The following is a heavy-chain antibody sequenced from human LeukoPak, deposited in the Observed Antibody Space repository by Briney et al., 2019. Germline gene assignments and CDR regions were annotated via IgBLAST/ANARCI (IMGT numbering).Heavy chain of an antibody. J-gene: IGHJ4*02. Sequence: PGGSLRLSCAASGFTFSSYWMTWIRQAPGKGLEWVSSISSSSSYIYYADSVKGRFTISRDNAKNSLYLQMNSLRAEDTAVYYCARDYGDYGGLGYWGQGTLVTVSS. CDR3: ARDYGDYGGLGY. V-gene: IGHV3-21*01. CDR1: GFTFSSYW. CDR2: ISSSSSYI. D-gene: IGHD4-17*01.